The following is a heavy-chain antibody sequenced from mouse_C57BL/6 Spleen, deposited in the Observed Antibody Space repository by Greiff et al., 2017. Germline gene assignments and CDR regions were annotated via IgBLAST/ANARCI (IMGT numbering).Heavy chain of an antibody. CDR2: IDPNSGGT. Sequence: VQLQQSGAELVKPGASVKLSCKASGYTFTSYWMHWVKQRPGRGLEWIGRIDPNSGGTKYNEKFKSKATLTVDKPSSTAYMQLSSLTSEDSAVSCCARWSDYDDGDWYFDVWGTGTTVTVSS. CDR1: GYTFTSYW. J-gene: IGHJ1*03. V-gene: IGHV1-72*01. D-gene: IGHD2-4*01. CDR3: ARWSDYDDGDWYFDV.